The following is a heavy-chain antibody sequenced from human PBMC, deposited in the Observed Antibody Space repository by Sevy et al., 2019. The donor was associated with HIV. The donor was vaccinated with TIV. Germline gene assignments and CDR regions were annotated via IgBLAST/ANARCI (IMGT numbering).Heavy chain of an antibody. CDR3: ARETGFELSDRWCLWFDP. V-gene: IGHV4-4*07. CDR1: GGSISGYW. Sequence: SETLSLTCTVSGGSISGYWLSWIRQPAGKGLEWIGRIYSSGITSYNPSLQSRLTMSVDTSKNQFSLKLTSVTAADTAIYFCARETGFELSDRWCLWFDPRGQGTLVTVSS. D-gene: IGHD2-21*01. CDR2: IYSSGIT. J-gene: IGHJ5*02.